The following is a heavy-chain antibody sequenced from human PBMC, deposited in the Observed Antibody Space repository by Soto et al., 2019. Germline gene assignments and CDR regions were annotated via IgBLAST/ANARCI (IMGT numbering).Heavy chain of an antibody. V-gene: IGHV3-30*18. J-gene: IGHJ6*02. D-gene: IGHD4-17*01. CDR3: AKNPVYGDYGMDV. Sequence: GGSLRLSCAASGFTFSSYGMHWVRQAPGKGLGWVAVISYDGSNKYYADSVKGRFTISRDNSKNTLYLQMNSLGAEDTAVYYCAKNPVYGDYGMDVWGQGTTVTVSS. CDR1: GFTFSSYG. CDR2: ISYDGSNK.